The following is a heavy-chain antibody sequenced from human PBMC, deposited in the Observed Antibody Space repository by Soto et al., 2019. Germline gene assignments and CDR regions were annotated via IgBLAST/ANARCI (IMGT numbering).Heavy chain of an antibody. D-gene: IGHD6-19*01. V-gene: IGHV3-30-3*01. CDR1: GFTFSSYA. Sequence: QVQLVESGGGVVQPGRSLRLSCAASGFTFSSYAMHWVRQAPGKGLAWVAVISYDGSNKYYADSVKGRFTISRDNSKNTLYLQMNSLRAEDTGVYYCARDLRQWQEGVYFHYWGQGTLVTVSS. CDR3: ARDLRQWQEGVYFHY. J-gene: IGHJ4*02. CDR2: ISYDGSNK.